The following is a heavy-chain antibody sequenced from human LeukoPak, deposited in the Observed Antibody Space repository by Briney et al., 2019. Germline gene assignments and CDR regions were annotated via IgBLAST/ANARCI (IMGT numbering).Heavy chain of an antibody. CDR1: GYTFIGYC. CDR3: AGVHRIYGMDV. Sequence: ASVKVSCKASGYTFIGYCMHWVRQAPGQGLEWMGWINPNSGGTNYAQKFQGRVTMTRGTSTSTAYMELSRLGSDDTAVYYCAGVHRIYGMDVWGQGTTVTVSS. CDR2: INPNSGGT. J-gene: IGHJ6*02. V-gene: IGHV1-2*02.